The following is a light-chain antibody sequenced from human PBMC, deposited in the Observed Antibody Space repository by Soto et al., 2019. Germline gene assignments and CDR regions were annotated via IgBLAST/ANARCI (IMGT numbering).Light chain of an antibody. Sequence: IELTQSPSSLSASVGDRVTITCRASQGISNYLNWYQQKPGKAPKLLIYDASNLETGVPSRFSGSGSGTDFTFTISSLQPEDIATYYCQQYDNLPTFGQGARPEN. CDR1: QGISNY. V-gene: IGKV1-33*01. CDR3: QQYDNLPT. J-gene: IGKJ5*01. CDR2: DAS.